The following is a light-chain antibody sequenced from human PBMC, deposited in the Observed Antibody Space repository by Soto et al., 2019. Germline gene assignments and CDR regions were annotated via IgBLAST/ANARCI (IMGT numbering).Light chain of an antibody. J-gene: IGKJ5*01. CDR3: PQRSNWPS. Sequence: ILFQHSKDTLSLSPGERATHPCRASQSVSSYLAWYQHTPHQAPTLLIYDASNRATGIPARFSSSGTRTNFPLTISSREREDFALYYGPQRSNWPSFGQGPRLEIK. CDR1: QSVSSY. V-gene: IGKV3-11*01. CDR2: DAS.